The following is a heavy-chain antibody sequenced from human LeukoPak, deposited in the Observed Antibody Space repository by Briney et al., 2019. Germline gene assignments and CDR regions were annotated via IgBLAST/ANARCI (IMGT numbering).Heavy chain of an antibody. CDR3: ARQEWEPPAGDFDY. V-gene: IGHV4-39*01. CDR2: IYYSGST. D-gene: IGHD1-26*01. J-gene: IGHJ4*02. CDR1: GGSISSSSYY. Sequence: SETLSLTCTVSGGSISSSSYYWGWIRQPPGKGLEWIGSIYYSGSTYYNPSLKSRVTISVDTSKNQFTLKLSSVTAADTAVYYCARQEWEPPAGDFDYWGQGTLVTVSS.